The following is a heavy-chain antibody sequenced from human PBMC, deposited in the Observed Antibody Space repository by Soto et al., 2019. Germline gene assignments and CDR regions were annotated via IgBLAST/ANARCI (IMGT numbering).Heavy chain of an antibody. CDR1: GFTFSNYE. D-gene: IGHD4-4*01. Sequence: EVQLVESGGGLVQPGGSLRLSCAASGFTFSNYEMNWVRQAPGKGLEWVSYISTSGITIYYSGAVKGRFTISRDNAKDSLYLQMHSLRAEDTAVYYCARNRHFLDFWGQGALVTVSS. CDR2: ISTSGITI. V-gene: IGHV3-48*03. CDR3: ARNRHFLDF. J-gene: IGHJ4*02.